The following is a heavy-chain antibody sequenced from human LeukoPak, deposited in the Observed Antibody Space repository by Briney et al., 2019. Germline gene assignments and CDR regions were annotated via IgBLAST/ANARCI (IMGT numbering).Heavy chain of an antibody. V-gene: IGHV3-23*01. CDR3: AMGYNNGIRWFDY. Sequence: GGSLRLSCAASGFSFRSYALSWVRQAAGKGLEWVSAISSDGGSPYYADSVKGRFTISRDNSQNTLYLQMSSLRGEDTAVYYCAMGYNNGIRWFDYWGLGTLVTVSS. CDR1: GFSFRSYA. D-gene: IGHD5-18*01. CDR2: ISSDGGSP. J-gene: IGHJ4*02.